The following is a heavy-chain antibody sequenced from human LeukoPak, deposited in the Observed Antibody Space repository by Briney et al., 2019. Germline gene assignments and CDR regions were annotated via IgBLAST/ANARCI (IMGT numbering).Heavy chain of an antibody. CDR2: ISGSGGST. D-gene: IGHD6-13*01. V-gene: IGHV3-23*01. CDR1: GFTFSSYA. CDR3: AKGESIAAAGTAPFDY. Sequence: GGSLRLSCAASGFTFSSYAMSWVRQAPGKGLEWVSAISGSGGSTYYADSVKGRFTISRDNSKNTLYPQMNSLRAEDTAVYYCAKGESIAAAGTAPFDYWGQGTLVTVSS. J-gene: IGHJ4*02.